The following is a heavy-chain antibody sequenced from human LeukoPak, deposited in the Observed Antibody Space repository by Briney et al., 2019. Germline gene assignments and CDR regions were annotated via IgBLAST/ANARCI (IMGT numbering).Heavy chain of an antibody. CDR2: ISTYNGNT. CDR3: AKDRWRGGSSSFDN. CDR1: GGTFSSYA. V-gene: IGHV1-18*01. Sequence: ASVKVSCKASGGTFSSYAISWVRQAPGQGLEWMGWISTYNGNTNYAQKLQGRVTMTTDTSTSTAYMELRSLRSDDTAVYYCAKDRWRGGSSSFDNWGQGTLVTVSS. J-gene: IGHJ4*02. D-gene: IGHD6-6*01.